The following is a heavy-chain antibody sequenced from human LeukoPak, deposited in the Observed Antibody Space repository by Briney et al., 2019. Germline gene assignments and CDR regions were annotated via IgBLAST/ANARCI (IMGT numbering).Heavy chain of an antibody. CDR2: ISYSGTT. CDR1: GGSISSGGYS. CDR3: ARSRLHHTYGSGTNFDY. J-gene: IGHJ4*02. V-gene: IGHV4-30-4*07. Sequence: SETLSLTCAVSGGSISSGGYSWSWIRQPPGKGLEWIGYISYSGTTYYNPSLKSRLTISVDTSKNQFSLQLNSVTPEDTAVYYCARSRLHHTYGSGTNFDYWGQGTLVTVSS. D-gene: IGHD3-10*01.